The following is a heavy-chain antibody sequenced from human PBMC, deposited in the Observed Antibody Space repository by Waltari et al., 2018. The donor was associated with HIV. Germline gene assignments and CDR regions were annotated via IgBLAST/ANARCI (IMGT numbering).Heavy chain of an antibody. CDR3: SRDTFGEYDF. V-gene: IGHV3-74*01. CDR2: VNIEWRTI. J-gene: IGHJ4*02. Sequence: EVQLVQSGGGLIKPGGSLRLSCAASGFSVTNYWMHWVRQRPGMGLVGVSRVNIEWRTIDYADAVKCRYAISRDSAKNTLTVQMNRRREEDTAVYYCSRDTFGEYDFWGQGALVTVSS. D-gene: IGHD3-3*01. CDR1: GFSVTNYW.